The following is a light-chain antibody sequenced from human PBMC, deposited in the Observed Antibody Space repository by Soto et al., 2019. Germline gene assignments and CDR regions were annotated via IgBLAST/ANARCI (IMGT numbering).Light chain of an antibody. CDR3: SSYTTSNTLHVL. CDR1: SSDVGGYNY. CDR2: DVS. Sequence: QSALTQPASVSGSPGQSITISCTGTSSDVGGYNYVSWYQQHPGKAPKLMIYDVSNRPSGVSNRFSGSKSGNTASLTISGLQAEDEDDYYCSSYTTSNTLHVLFGGGTKLTVL. J-gene: IGLJ2*01. V-gene: IGLV2-14*01.